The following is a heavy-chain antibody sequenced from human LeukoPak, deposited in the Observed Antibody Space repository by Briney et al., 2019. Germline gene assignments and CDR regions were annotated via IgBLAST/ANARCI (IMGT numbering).Heavy chain of an antibody. CDR3: AIGPNWGTHS. V-gene: IGHV3-23*01. CDR1: GFTFSTYT. CDR2: IGNNGGGI. J-gene: IGHJ4*02. Sequence: GGSLRLSCAASGFTFSTYTMYWVRHPPGKRLEWVSIIGNNGGGIHYADSVKGRFTISRDNFKNALYPQMNSLRVEDTAVYYCAIGPNWGTHSWGQGVLVTVSS. D-gene: IGHD7-27*01.